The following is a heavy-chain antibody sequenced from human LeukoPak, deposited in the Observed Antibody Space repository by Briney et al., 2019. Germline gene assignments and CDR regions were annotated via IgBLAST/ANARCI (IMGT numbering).Heavy chain of an antibody. V-gene: IGHV4-39*07. CDR1: GGSISSSSYY. CDR2: IYYSGST. Sequence: SSETLSLTCTVSGGSISSSSYYWGWIRQPPGKGLEWIGSIYYSGSTYYNPSLKSRVTISVDTSKNQFSLKLSSVTAADTAVYYCATDTGCSGGSCYTDCGNTIVVVILTLFDYWGQGTLVTVSS. CDR3: ATDTGCSGGSCYTDCGNTIVVVILTLFDY. J-gene: IGHJ4*02. D-gene: IGHD2-15*01.